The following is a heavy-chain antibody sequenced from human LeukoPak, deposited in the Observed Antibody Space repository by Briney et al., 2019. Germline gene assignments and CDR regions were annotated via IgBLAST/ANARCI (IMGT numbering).Heavy chain of an antibody. D-gene: IGHD4-17*01. CDR3: ARRSRYGDYNYYYYGMDV. J-gene: IGHJ6*02. Sequence: GGSLRLSCAASGFTFSSYWMSWVRQAPGKGLEWVANIKQDGSEKYYVDSVKGRFTISRDNAKNSLYLQMNSLRAEDTAVYYCARRSRYGDYNYYYYGMDVWGQGTTVTVSS. CDR2: IKQDGSEK. CDR1: GFTFSSYW. V-gene: IGHV3-7*05.